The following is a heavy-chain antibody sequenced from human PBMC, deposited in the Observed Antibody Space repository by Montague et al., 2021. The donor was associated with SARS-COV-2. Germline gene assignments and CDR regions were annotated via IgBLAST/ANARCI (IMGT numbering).Heavy chain of an antibody. V-gene: IGHV4-59*12. CDR1: GDSINTYY. CDR2: IFYAGRT. D-gene: IGHD3-22*01. J-gene: IGHJ6*02. CDR3: ARQSAGSYFYYGVDV. Sequence: SETLSLTCTVPGDSINTYYWNWIRQPPGKGLEWLGSIFYAGRTNYNPSLKSGVTISLDTSKNQFFLKVTSVTAADTAVYYCARQSAGSYFYYGVDVWGQGTTVTVSS.